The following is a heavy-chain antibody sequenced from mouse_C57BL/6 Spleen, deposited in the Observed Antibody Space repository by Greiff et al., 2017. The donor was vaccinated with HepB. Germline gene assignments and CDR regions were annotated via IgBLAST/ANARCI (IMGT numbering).Heavy chain of an antibody. CDR2: IYPGGGYT. J-gene: IGHJ1*03. CDR3: ARKLDYYGSSYWYFEV. V-gene: IGHV1-63*01. D-gene: IGHD1-1*01. Sequence: QVQLQQSGAELVRPGTSVKMSCKASGYTFTNYWIGWAKQRPGHGLEWIGDIYPGGGYTNYNEKFKGKATLTADKSSSPAYMQFSSLTSEDSAIYYCARKLDYYGSSYWYFEVWGTGTTVTVSS. CDR1: GYTFTNYW.